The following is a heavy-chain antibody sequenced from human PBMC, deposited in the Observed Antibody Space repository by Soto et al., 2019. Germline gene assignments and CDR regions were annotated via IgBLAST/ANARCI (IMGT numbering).Heavy chain of an antibody. CDR3: ARAGGAARFQSLINFDY. CDR1: GGTFSSYA. Sequence: GASVKVSCKASGGTFSSYAISWVRQAPGQGLEWMGGIIPIFGTANYAQKFQGRVTITADKSTSTAYMELSSLRSEDTAVYYCARAGGAARFQSLINFDYWGQGTLVTVSS. V-gene: IGHV1-69*06. D-gene: IGHD6-6*01. CDR2: IIPIFGTA. J-gene: IGHJ4*02.